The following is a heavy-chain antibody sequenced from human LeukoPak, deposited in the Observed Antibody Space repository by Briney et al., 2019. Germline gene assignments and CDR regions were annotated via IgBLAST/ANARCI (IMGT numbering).Heavy chain of an antibody. D-gene: IGHD3-9*01. V-gene: IGHV3-7*01. CDR1: GFTFSSYW. CDR2: IKQDGSEK. J-gene: IGHJ6*03. Sequence: GGSLRLSCAASGFTFSSYWMSWVRQAPGKGLEWVANIKQDGSEKYYVDSVKGRFTISRDNAKNSLYLQMNSLRAEDTAVYYCAKGYYDILTGYYQNYMDVWGKGTTVTISS. CDR3: AKGYYDILTGYYQNYMDV.